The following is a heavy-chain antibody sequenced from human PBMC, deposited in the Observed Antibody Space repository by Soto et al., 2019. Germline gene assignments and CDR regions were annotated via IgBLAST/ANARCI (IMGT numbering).Heavy chain of an antibody. CDR3: ARDAPPADY. V-gene: IGHV1-3*01. CDR2: INAIYGKA. Sequence: ASVKVSCKASGYTFTSYAMHWVRQAPGQGLEWMGGINAIYGKAKYAQKLQGRVTMTRDTSTSTAYMELRSLRSDDTAVYYCARDAPPADYWGQGTLVTVSS. J-gene: IGHJ4*02. CDR1: GYTFTSYA.